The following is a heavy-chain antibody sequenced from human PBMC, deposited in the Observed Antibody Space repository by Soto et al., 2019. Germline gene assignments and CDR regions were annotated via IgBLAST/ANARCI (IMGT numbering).Heavy chain of an antibody. CDR1: GFTFSSYA. V-gene: IGHV3-23*01. J-gene: IGHJ6*02. D-gene: IGHD3-3*01. CDR3: AKDSPTIFGVDAMDV. CDR2: ISGGGDST. Sequence: PVGSLRLSCAASGFTFSSYAMSWVRQAPGKGLEWVSVISGGGDSTYYADSVKGRFTISRDNSKNTLYLQMNSLRAEDTAVFYCAKDSPTIFGVDAMDVWGQGTTVTVSS.